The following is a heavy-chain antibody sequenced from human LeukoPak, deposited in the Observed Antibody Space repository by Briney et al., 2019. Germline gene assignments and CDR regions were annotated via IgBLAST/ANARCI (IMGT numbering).Heavy chain of an antibody. CDR2: IYYSGST. J-gene: IGHJ4*02. CDR1: GGSISSSSHY. Sequence: SETLSLTCTVSGGSISSSSHYWGWIRQPPGKGLEWIGSIYYSGSTYYNPSLKSRVTISVDTSKNQFSLKLSSVTAADTAVYYCARLGRGTSWLFDYWGQGTLVTVSS. D-gene: IGHD2-2*01. CDR3: ARLGRGTSWLFDY. V-gene: IGHV4-39*01.